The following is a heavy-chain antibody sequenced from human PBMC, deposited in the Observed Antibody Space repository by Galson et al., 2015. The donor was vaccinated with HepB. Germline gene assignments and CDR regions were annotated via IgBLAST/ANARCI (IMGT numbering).Heavy chain of an antibody. J-gene: IGHJ6*02. CDR2: ISYDGSNI. CDR1: GFAFISYG. Sequence: SLRLSCAASGFAFISYGMHWVRQAPGKGLEWVAVISYDGSNIYYADAVQGRFTISRDNSKNTLYLQMNSLRAEDSAVYYCARDLTLRYFDLYYYYGMDVWGQGTTVTVSS. CDR3: ARDLTLRYFDLYYYYGMDV. V-gene: IGHV3-30*03. D-gene: IGHD3-9*01.